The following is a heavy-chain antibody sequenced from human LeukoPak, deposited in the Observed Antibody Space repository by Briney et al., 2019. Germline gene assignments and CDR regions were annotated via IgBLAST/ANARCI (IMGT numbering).Heavy chain of an antibody. CDR2: ISGSGGST. CDR1: GFTFSSYA. J-gene: IGHJ4*02. CDR3: AKAIYDYGDPRGRYIDY. V-gene: IGHV3-23*01. D-gene: IGHD4-17*01. Sequence: GGSLRLSCAASGFTFSSYAMSWVRQAPGKGLEWVSAISGSGGSTYYADSVKGRFTISRDNSKNTLYLQMNSLRAEDTAVYYCAKAIYDYGDPRGRYIDYWGQGTLVTVSS.